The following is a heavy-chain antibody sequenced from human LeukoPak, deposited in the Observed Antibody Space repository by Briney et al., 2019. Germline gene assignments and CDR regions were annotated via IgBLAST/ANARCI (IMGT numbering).Heavy chain of an antibody. CDR2: IYPGDSDT. J-gene: IGHJ4*02. CDR3: ARSEGYCSGGSCYGGYYFDY. D-gene: IGHD2-15*01. Sequence: GESLKISWKGSGYSFTSYWIGWVRQMPGKGLEWMGIIYPGDSDTRYSPSFQGQVTISADKSISTAYLQWSSLKASDTAMYYCARSEGYCSGGSCYGGYYFDYWGQGILVTVSS. CDR1: GYSFTSYW. V-gene: IGHV5-51*01.